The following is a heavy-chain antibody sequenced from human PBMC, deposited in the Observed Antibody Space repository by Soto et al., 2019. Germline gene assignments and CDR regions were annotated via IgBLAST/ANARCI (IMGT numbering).Heavy chain of an antibody. CDR3: ATDAHYDILPGHPDV. CDR1: GGTFSSYA. D-gene: IGHD3-9*01. CDR2: IIPIFATA. J-gene: IGHJ6*02. V-gene: IGHV1-69*13. Sequence: SVKVSCKASGGTFSSYAISWVRQAPGQGLEWMGGIIPIFATANYAQKFQGRVTITADEYTSTAYMELSSLRSEDTAVYYCATDAHYDILPGHPDVWGQGTTVTVSS.